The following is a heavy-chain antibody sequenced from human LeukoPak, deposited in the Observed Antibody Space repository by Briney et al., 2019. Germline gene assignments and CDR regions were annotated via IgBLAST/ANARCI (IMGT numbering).Heavy chain of an antibody. D-gene: IGHD5-24*01. CDR3: ARSDLGKITAGPFNY. Sequence: GGSVTVSCKATGYTFTNHGITWVRQAPGQGLEWMGWISGYQGSTKYAQDFQGRVTMTIGATTSTAYMDLRSLRSDDAAIYFCARSDLGKITAGPFNYWGQGTLVAVSS. CDR1: GYTFTNHG. CDR2: ISGYQGST. V-gene: IGHV1-18*01. J-gene: IGHJ4*02.